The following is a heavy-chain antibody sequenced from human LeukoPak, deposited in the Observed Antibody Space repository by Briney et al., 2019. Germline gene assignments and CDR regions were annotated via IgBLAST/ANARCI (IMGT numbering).Heavy chain of an antibody. Sequence: GGSLRLSCAASEFVFSDYYMSWIRQAPGKGLEWVSYISDSRSTIYYADSVKGRFTISRDNVKNSLYLQMNGLRAEDTAVYYCAREMEGDYGSGTFFDLWGQGNMVTVSS. CDR3: AREMEGDYGSGTFFDL. J-gene: IGHJ4*02. D-gene: IGHD3-10*01. CDR2: ISDSRSTI. V-gene: IGHV3-11*01. CDR1: EFVFSDYY.